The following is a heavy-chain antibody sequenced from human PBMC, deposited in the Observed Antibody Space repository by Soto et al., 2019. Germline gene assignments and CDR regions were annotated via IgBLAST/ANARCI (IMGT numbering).Heavy chain of an antibody. CDR2: ISGSGGST. V-gene: IGHV3-23*01. Sequence: PGGSLRLSCAASGFTFSSYAMSWVRQAPGKGLEWVSAISGSGGSTYYADSVKGRFTISRDNSKNTLYLQMNSLRAEDTAVYYCAIRSYCTNGVCYPAIDYWGQGTLVTVSS. D-gene: IGHD2-8*01. CDR3: AIRSYCTNGVCYPAIDY. CDR1: GFTFSSYA. J-gene: IGHJ4*02.